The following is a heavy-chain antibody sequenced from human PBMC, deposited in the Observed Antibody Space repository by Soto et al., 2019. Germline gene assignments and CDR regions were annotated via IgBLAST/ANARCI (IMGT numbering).Heavy chain of an antibody. CDR1: GYTFTSYD. D-gene: IGHD4-17*01. J-gene: IGHJ5*02. CDR3: ARGIKYGAYSRWFDP. V-gene: IGHV1-8*01. Sequence: QVQLVQSGAEVKKPGASVKVSCKASGYTFTSYDINWVRQATGQGLEYLGWMNPNSGNTAYVQKFQGRFTXTXXXSXXTAYMELSSLRSEDPAVYFCARGIKYGAYSRWFDPWGQGTLVTVSS. CDR2: MNPNSGNT.